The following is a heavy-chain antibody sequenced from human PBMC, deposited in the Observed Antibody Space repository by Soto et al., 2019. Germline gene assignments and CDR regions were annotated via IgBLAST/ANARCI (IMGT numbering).Heavy chain of an antibody. CDR1: GYSFSTYW. J-gene: IGHJ4*02. Sequence: GESLKISCEAPGYSFSTYWIGWVRQLPGKGLEWMGSIYPGDSDIRYSPSFQGQVSISADKSISAAYLQWSSLKASDTAMYYCARLNWNYRGYFDYWSQGTLVTVSS. CDR3: ARLNWNYRGYFDY. V-gene: IGHV5-51*01. D-gene: IGHD1-7*01. CDR2: IYPGDSDI.